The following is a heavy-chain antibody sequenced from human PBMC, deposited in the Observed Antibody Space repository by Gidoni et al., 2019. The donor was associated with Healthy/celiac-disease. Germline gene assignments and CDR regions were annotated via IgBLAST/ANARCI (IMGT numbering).Heavy chain of an antibody. Sequence: QVQLVESGGGVVQPGRSLRLSCAASRFTFSSYGMHWVRQAPGKGLEWVAVISYDGINKYYADSVKGRFTISRDNSKNTLYLQMNSLRAEDTAVYYCAKVATIFGVVTSYYFDYWGQGTLVTVSS. CDR1: RFTFSSYG. D-gene: IGHD3-3*01. CDR3: AKVATIFGVVTSYYFDY. CDR2: ISYDGINK. J-gene: IGHJ4*02. V-gene: IGHV3-30*18.